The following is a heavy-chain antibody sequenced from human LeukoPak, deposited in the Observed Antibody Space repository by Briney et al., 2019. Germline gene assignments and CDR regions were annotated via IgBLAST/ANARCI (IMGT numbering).Heavy chain of an antibody. CDR3: ARYSTALTKIDY. CDR2: IYTSGST. J-gene: IGHJ4*02. Sequence: PSQTLSLTCTVSGGSISSGSYSWSWIRQPAGKGLEWIGRIYTSGSTNYNPSLKSRVTISVDTSKNQFSLKLSSVTAADTAVYYCARYSTALTKIDYWGQGTLVTVSS. V-gene: IGHV4-61*02. CDR1: GGSISSGSYS. D-gene: IGHD4-17*01.